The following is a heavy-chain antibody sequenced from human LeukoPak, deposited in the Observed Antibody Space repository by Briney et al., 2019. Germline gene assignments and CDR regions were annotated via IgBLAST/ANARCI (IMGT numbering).Heavy chain of an antibody. V-gene: IGHV4-39*01. J-gene: IGHJ6*02. D-gene: IGHD3-22*01. CDR2: IYYSGST. CDR3: ATPSEIGYYYYGMDV. CDR1: GGSISSSSYY. Sequence: PSETLSLTCTVSGGSISSSSYYWGWIRQPPGKGLEWIGSIYYSGSTYYNPSLKSRVTISVDTSKNQFSLKLRSVTAADTAVYYCATPSEIGYYYYGMDVWGQGTTATVSS.